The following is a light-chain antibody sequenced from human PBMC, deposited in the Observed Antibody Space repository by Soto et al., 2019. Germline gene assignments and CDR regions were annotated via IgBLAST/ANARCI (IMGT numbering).Light chain of an antibody. CDR2: EVT. J-gene: IGLJ1*01. CDR1: SSDVGPYKY. CDR3: QSYDSSLSASYV. Sequence: QSALTQPASVSGSPGQSITISCTGTSSDVGPYKYVSWYQQLPGTAPKLMIYEVTNRPSGVSNRFSGSKSGTSASLAITGLQAEDEADYYCQSYDSSLSASYVFGGGTKLTVL. V-gene: IGLV2-14*01.